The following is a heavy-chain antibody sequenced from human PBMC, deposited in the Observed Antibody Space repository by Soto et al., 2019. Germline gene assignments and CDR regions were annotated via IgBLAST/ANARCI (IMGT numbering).Heavy chain of an antibody. Sequence: GSLRLSCAASGFSFRNYAMTWVRQAPGKGLEWVSGLSGSGTMRYCADSVRGRFIISRDNAKNTLFLQMDNLRVEDSAVYYCAKEAEENENVPIPGDNWGQGTPVTVSS. J-gene: IGHJ4*02. V-gene: IGHV3-23*01. CDR3: AKEAEENENVPIPGDN. CDR2: LSGSGTMR. D-gene: IGHD1-1*01. CDR1: GFSFRNYA.